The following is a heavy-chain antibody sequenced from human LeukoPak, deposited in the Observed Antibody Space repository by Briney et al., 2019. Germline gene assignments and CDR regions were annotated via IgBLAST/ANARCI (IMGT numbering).Heavy chain of an antibody. Sequence: GGSLRLSCAASGFTFSSYSMNWVRQAPGKGLEWVSYISSSSTIYYADSVKGRFTISRDNAKNSLYLQMNSLRAEDTAVYYCARELFMTDILDYWGQGTLVTVSS. CDR1: GFTFSSYS. CDR2: ISSSSTI. CDR3: ARELFMTDILDY. V-gene: IGHV3-48*01. D-gene: IGHD2/OR15-2a*01. J-gene: IGHJ4*02.